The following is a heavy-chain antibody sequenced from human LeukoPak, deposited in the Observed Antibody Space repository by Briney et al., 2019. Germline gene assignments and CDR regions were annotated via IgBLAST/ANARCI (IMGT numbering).Heavy chain of an antibody. CDR3: ARRVATNPMSGFDS. CDR1: VDSINNYY. J-gene: IGHJ4*02. V-gene: IGHV4-59*08. Sequence: SESQSLPRTVSVDSINNYYWTCMRHPPARGREGSGVHYYSGITKYNPSLESRVTISLDASKNQFSLKLKSVTAADTAVYYCARRVATNPMSGFDSWGQGPLVTVSS. CDR2: HYYSGIT. D-gene: IGHD5-12*01.